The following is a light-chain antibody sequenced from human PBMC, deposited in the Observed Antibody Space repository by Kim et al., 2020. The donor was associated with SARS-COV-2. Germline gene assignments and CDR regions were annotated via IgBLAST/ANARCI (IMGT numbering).Light chain of an antibody. Sequence: GQSVTTSCTGTSSSVGGYDYFSCYQHHPGKAPKFMIYDVSKRPSGVPDRFSGSKSGNTASLTISGLQAEDEADYYCWSYAGSYTGVFGTGTKVTVL. CDR2: DVS. CDR3: WSYAGSYTGV. CDR1: SSSVGGYDY. J-gene: IGLJ1*01. V-gene: IGLV2-11*01.